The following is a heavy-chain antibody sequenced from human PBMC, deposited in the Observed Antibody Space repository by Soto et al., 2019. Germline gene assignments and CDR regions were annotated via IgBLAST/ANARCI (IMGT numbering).Heavy chain of an antibody. J-gene: IGHJ3*02. Sequence: GGSLRLSCAASVFTLSSHAMTWVRQAPGKGLEWVSVISYSGETTFYADSVRGRFTIFRDNAKNSLYLQMNSLRAEDTAVYYCARDGYYYDSSGTGAFDIWGQGTMVTVSS. D-gene: IGHD3-22*01. CDR1: VFTLSSHA. CDR3: ARDGYYYDSSGTGAFDI. CDR2: ISYSGETT. V-gene: IGHV3-23*01.